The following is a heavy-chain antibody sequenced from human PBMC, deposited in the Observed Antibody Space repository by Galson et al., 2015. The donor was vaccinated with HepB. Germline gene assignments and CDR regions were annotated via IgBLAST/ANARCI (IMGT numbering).Heavy chain of an antibody. D-gene: IGHD2-2*01. CDR1: GGSISSGGYS. Sequence: TLSLTCPVSGGSISSGGYSWSWIRQPPGKGLEWIGYIYHSGSTYYNPSLKSRVTISVDRSKNQFSLKLSSVTAADTAVYYCARAVVVVPAAPGWFDPWGQGTLVTVSS. CDR3: ARAVVVVPAAPGWFDP. CDR2: IYHSGST. J-gene: IGHJ5*02. V-gene: IGHV4-30-2*01.